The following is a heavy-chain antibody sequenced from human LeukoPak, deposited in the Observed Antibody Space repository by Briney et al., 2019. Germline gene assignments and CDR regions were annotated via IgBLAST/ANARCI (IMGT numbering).Heavy chain of an antibody. J-gene: IGHJ4*02. CDR3: ARDDYVWGSYRYMDFDY. Sequence: GGSLRLSCAASGFAFSNYWMSWVRQAPGKGLEWVANINHDGTEEYYVDSVKGRFTISRDNAKNSVYLQMNSLRVEDAAVYYCARDDYVWGSYRYMDFDYWGQGTLVTVPS. V-gene: IGHV3-7*01. CDR2: INHDGTEE. CDR1: GFAFSNYW. D-gene: IGHD3-16*02.